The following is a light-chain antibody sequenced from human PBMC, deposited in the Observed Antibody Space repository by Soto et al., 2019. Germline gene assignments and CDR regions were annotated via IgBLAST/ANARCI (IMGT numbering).Light chain of an antibody. CDR1: SDDVGGYNY. J-gene: IGLJ2*01. CDR2: EVN. CDR3: SSYRSGNTLVV. V-gene: IGLV2-14*01. Sequence: QSALTQPASVSGSPGQSITISCTGTSDDVGGYNYVSWYQQHPGKAPKLMIFEVNNRPSGVSNRFSGSRSGNTASLTISGLHAEDEADYYCSSYRSGNTLVVFGGGPKLTVL.